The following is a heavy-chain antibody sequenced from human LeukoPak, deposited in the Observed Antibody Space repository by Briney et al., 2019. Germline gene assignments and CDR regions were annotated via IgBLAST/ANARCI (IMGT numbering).Heavy chain of an antibody. Sequence: SETLSLTCNVSGGSISSYYWSWIRQPPGKGLEWIGYIYYSGNTNYNPSLKSRVTISVDTSKNQFSLKLSSVTAADTAVYYCARARAIYYDFWSGYPYMDVWGKGTTVTVSS. V-gene: IGHV4-59*12. CDR3: ARARAIYYDFWSGYPYMDV. J-gene: IGHJ6*03. CDR1: GGSISSYY. D-gene: IGHD3-3*01. CDR2: IYYSGNT.